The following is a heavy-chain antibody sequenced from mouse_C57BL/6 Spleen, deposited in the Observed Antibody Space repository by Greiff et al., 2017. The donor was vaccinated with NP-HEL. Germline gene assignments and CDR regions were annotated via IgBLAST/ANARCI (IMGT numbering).Heavy chain of an antibody. CDR1: GFNIKDYY. V-gene: IGHV14-2*01. J-gene: IGHJ1*03. CDR3: ARSPTVVARYFDV. D-gene: IGHD1-1*01. Sequence: EVQLQESGAELVKPGASVKLSCTASGFNIKDYYMHWVKQRTEQGLEWIGRIDPEDGETKYAPKFQGKATITADTSSNPAYLQLSSLTSEDTAVYAVARSPTVVARYFDVWGTGTTVTVSS. CDR2: IDPEDGET.